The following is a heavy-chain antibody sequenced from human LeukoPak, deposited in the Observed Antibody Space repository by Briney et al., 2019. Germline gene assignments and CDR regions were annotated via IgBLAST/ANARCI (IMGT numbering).Heavy chain of an antibody. CDR1: GFTFSSYW. J-gene: IGHJ5*02. Sequence: GGSLRLSCAASGFTFSSYWMQWVRQTPGKGLVWVSRLSPDGSSTTSADSVKGRFTISRDNAKNTLYLQIGSLRADDTAVYYCTRMGREAPGLPDLWGQGTLVTASS. D-gene: IGHD6-13*01. V-gene: IGHV3-74*01. CDR3: TRMGREAPGLPDL. CDR2: LSPDGSST.